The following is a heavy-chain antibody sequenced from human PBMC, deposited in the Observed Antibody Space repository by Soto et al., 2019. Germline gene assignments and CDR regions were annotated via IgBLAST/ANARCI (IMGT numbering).Heavy chain of an antibody. CDR1: GGSITSGGYY. D-gene: IGHD2-15*01. J-gene: IGHJ4*02. V-gene: IGHV4-31*03. Sequence: QVQLQESGPGLVKPSQTLSLTCTVSGGSITSGGYYWSWIRQHPGKGLEWIGYIYHTGSTHYNPSLKSRVTISLDTSKIQFSLKLSSVTAADTAVYYCTREARGDFDYWGQGTLVTVSS. CDR3: TREARGDFDY. CDR2: IYHTGST.